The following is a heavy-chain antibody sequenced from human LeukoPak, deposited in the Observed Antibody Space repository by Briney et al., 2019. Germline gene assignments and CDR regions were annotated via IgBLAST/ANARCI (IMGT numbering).Heavy chain of an antibody. Sequence: SETLFLTCTVSGGSINNYYWSWIRQPAEKGLEWIGRMHPSGSTNYNPSLKSRLTVSLDTSKNQFSLKLTSVTAADTAVYYCARAYYYDSGSYGLDYWGQGTLVTVSS. CDR1: GGSINNYY. CDR3: ARAYYYDSGSYGLDY. V-gene: IGHV4-4*07. D-gene: IGHD3-10*01. J-gene: IGHJ4*02. CDR2: MHPSGST.